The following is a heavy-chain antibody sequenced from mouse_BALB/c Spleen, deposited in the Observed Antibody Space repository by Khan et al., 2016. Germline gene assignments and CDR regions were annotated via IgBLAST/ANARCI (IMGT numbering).Heavy chain of an antibody. CDR2: INPDSSTI. V-gene: IGHV4-1*02. J-gene: IGHJ2*01. D-gene: IGHD1-2*01. CDR1: GFDFSRYW. CDR3: ARLHYYGYMNY. Sequence: EVKLEESGGGLVQPGGSLKLSCAASGFDFSRYWMSWVRQAPGKGLEWIGEINPDSSTINYTPSLKDKFIISRDNAKNTLYLQMSKVRSEDTAIYFCARLHYYGYMNYWRQGTTLTVSS.